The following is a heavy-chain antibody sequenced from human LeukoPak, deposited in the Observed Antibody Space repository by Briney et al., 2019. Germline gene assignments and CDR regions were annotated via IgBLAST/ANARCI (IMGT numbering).Heavy chain of an antibody. D-gene: IGHD3-22*01. CDR3: ARDGDSSGYYSAYYFDY. V-gene: IGHV3-21*01. CDR2: ISSSSSYI. CDR1: GFTFSSYS. J-gene: IGHJ4*02. Sequence: GGSLRLSCAASGFTFSSYSMNWVRQAPGKGLEWVSSISSSSSYIYYADSVKGRFTISRDNAKNSLYLQMNSPRAEDTAVYYCARDGDSSGYYSAYYFDYWGQGTLVTVSS.